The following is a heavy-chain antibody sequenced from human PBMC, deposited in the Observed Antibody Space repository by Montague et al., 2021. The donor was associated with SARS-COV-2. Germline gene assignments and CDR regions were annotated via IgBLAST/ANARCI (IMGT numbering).Heavy chain of an antibody. CDR3: ARQFGITRYALDV. Sequence: CAISGDSVSSHDAAWNWIRQSPSRGLEWLGRTYYRSTWYNDYAVSVTGRITINPDTSKNQFSLQLNSVTPEDTAVYYCARQFGITRYALDVWGQGTTVTVSS. J-gene: IGHJ6*02. V-gene: IGHV6-1*01. CDR1: GDSVSSHDAA. D-gene: IGHD1-14*01. CDR2: TYYRSTWYN.